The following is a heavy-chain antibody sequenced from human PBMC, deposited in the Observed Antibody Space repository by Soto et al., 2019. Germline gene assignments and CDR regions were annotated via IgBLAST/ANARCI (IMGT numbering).Heavy chain of an antibody. CDR1: GYTFTGYY. J-gene: IGHJ4*02. Sequence: SVKVSCKASGYTFTGYYMHWVRQAPGQGLEWMGWINPNSGGTNYAQKFQGRVTMTRDTSISTSCMELSRLRSDDTAVYYCARVTGEWLRLPLGYWGQGTLVTVSS. V-gene: IGHV1-2*02. CDR2: INPNSGGT. CDR3: ARVTGEWLRLPLGY. D-gene: IGHD5-12*01.